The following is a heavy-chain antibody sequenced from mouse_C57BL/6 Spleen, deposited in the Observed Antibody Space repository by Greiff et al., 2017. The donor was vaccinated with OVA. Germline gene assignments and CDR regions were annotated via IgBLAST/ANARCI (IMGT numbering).Heavy chain of an antibody. D-gene: IGHD1-1*01. CDR1: GFNIKNTY. Sequence: VQLQQSMAELVRPGASVKLSCTASGFNIKNTYMHWVKQRPEQGLEWIGRIDPANGNTKYAPKFQGKATITADTSSNTAYLQLSSLTSEDTAIYYCARSHYYGSSDWYFDVWGTGTTVTVSS. CDR2: IDPANGNT. J-gene: IGHJ1*03. V-gene: IGHV14-3*01. CDR3: ARSHYYGSSDWYFDV.